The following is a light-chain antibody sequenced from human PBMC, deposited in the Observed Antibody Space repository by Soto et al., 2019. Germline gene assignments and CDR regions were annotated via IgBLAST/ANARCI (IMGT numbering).Light chain of an antibody. V-gene: IGLV2-8*01. J-gene: IGLJ2*01. Sequence: QSALTQPRSASGSPGQSVTISCTGTSSDVGGYNYVSWYQQHPGKAPKLMIYEVSKRPSGVPDRFSGSKSGNTASLTVSGLQAEDEADYYCSSYADSNKELFGGGTKLTVL. CDR2: EVS. CDR1: SSDVGGYNY. CDR3: SSYADSNKEL.